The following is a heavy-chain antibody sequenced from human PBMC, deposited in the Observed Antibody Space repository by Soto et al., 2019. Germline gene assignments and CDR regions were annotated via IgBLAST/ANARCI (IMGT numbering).Heavy chain of an antibody. J-gene: IGHJ4*02. Sequence: SVKVSCKASGGTFSSYAISWVRQAPGQGLEWMGGIIPIFGTANYAQKFQGRVTITADESTSTAYMELSSLRSEDTAVYYCASDSSFDWLLVQFDYWGQGTLVTVSS. CDR1: GGTFSSYA. CDR3: ASDSSFDWLLVQFDY. D-gene: IGHD3-9*01. CDR2: IIPIFGTA. V-gene: IGHV1-69*13.